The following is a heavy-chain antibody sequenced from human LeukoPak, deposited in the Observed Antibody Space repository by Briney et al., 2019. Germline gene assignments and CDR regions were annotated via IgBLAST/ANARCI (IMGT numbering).Heavy chain of an antibody. D-gene: IGHD2-15*01. CDR1: GYTFTSYY. CDR2: INPSGGST. CDR3: ATLGYCSGGSCPHFDY. Sequence: ASVKVSCKASGYTFTSYYMHWVRQAPGQGLEWMGIINPSGGSTSYAQKFQGRVTMTRDTSTSTVYMELSSLGSEDTAVYYCATLGYCSGGSCPHFDYWGQGTLVTVSS. V-gene: IGHV1-46*01. J-gene: IGHJ4*02.